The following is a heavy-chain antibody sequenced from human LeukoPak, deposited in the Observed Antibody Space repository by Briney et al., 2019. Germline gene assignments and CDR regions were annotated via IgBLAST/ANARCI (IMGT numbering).Heavy chain of an antibody. J-gene: IGHJ3*02. CDR3: AREYNWNAIDAFDI. CDR1: GGSFSGYY. Sequence: SETLSLTCAVYGGSFSGYYWSWIRQPPGKGLEWIGEINHSGSTNYNPSLKSRVTISVDTSKNQFSLKLSSVTAADTAVYYCAREYNWNAIDAFDIWGQGTMVTVSS. CDR2: INHSGST. V-gene: IGHV4-34*01. D-gene: IGHD1-20*01.